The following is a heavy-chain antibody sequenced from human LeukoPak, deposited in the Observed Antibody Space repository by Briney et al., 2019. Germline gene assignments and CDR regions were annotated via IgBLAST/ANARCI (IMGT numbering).Heavy chain of an antibody. D-gene: IGHD6-6*01. CDR3: AKDQYSSSSVWFDP. CDR2: ISGSVSST. Sequence: PGGSLRLSCVASGLPIADFAMHWVRQAPGKGLEWVSTISGSVSSTKYADSVKGRFTISRDNSRNTLYLQMNSLRTEDTAVYYCAKDQYSSSSVWFDPWGQGTLVTVSS. CDR1: GLPIADFA. V-gene: IGHV3-23*01. J-gene: IGHJ5*02.